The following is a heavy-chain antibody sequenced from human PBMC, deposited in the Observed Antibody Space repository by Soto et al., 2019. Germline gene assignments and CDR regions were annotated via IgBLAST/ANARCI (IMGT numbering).Heavy chain of an antibody. V-gene: IGHV4-39*01. J-gene: IGHJ6*02. D-gene: IGHD3-9*01. CDR1: GGSISSSSYY. Sequence: SETLSLTCTVSGGSISSSSYYWGWIRQPPGKGLEWIGSIYYSGSTYYNPSLKSRFTISVDTSKNQFSLKLSSVTAADTAVYYCAINYDILIGGSPKSYYYGMDVWGQGTTVTVSS. CDR2: IYYSGST. CDR3: AINYDILIGGSPKSYYYGMDV.